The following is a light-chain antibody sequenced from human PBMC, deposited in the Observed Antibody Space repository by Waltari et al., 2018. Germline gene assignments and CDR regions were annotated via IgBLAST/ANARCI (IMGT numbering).Light chain of an antibody. J-gene: IGLJ1*01. V-gene: IGLV2-8*01. CDR3: SSYAGSNNFV. CDR1: SSDVGCSNY. Sequence: QSALTQPPPASGSPGQAVTISCTGTSSDVGCSNYLHWYQQHPGNAPKLMIYEVSKRPSGVPDRFAGSKSGNTASLTVSGLQAEDEADYYCSSYAGSNNFVFGTGTKVTVL. CDR2: EVS.